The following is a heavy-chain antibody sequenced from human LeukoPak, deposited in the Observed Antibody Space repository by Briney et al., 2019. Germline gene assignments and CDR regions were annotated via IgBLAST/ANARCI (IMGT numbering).Heavy chain of an antibody. V-gene: IGHV3-30*18. CDR3: AKDSRGGYYYGELDY. CDR2: ISYDGSNK. J-gene: IGHJ4*02. D-gene: IGHD3-22*01. CDR1: GFTFSSYG. Sequence: PGGSLRLSCAASGFTFSSYGMHWVRQAPGKGLEWVAVISYDGSNKYYADSVKGRFTISRDNSKNTLYLQMNSLRAEDTAVCYCAKDSRGGYYYGELDYWGQGTLVTVSS.